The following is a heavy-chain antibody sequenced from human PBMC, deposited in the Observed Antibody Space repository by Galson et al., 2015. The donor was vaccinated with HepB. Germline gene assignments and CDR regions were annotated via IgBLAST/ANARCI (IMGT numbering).Heavy chain of an antibody. Sequence: SVKVSCKASGGIFASHAINWVRQAPGHGLEWMGRIIPIFNAPQYTQQFQGRVSITADTSTTTAYMELTGLTSEDSAIYYCSRGSGPSDSWWDWGQGTLVIVSS. V-gene: IGHV1-69*06. CDR3: SRGSGPSDSWWD. D-gene: IGHD2-15*01. J-gene: IGHJ4*02. CDR2: IIPIFNAP. CDR1: GGIFASHA.